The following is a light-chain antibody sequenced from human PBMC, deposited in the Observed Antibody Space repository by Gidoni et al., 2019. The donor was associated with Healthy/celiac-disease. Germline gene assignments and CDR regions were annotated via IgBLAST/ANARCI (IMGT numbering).Light chain of an antibody. J-gene: IGKJ5*01. Sequence: DIQMTQSPSTLSASVGDRVTITCRASQSISSWLAWYQQKPGKAPKLLIYKASSLESGVPSRFSGSGSGTEFTLTISSLQPDDFATYYCQQYNSYPPITCGQGTRLEIK. CDR3: QQYNSYPPIT. CDR2: KAS. V-gene: IGKV1-5*03. CDR1: QSISSW.